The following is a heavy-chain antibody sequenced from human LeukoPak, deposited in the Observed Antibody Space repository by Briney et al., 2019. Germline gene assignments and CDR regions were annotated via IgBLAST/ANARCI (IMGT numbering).Heavy chain of an antibody. D-gene: IGHD1-26*01. Sequence: GGSLRLSCAASGFTVSSNYMSWVRQAPGKGLEWVSYISSSSSTIYYADSVKGRFTISRDNAKNSLYLQMNGLRAEDTAVYYCARGGALVGATIQGAFDIWGQGTMVIVSS. CDR2: ISSSSSTI. CDR1: GFTVSSNY. V-gene: IGHV3-48*01. J-gene: IGHJ3*02. CDR3: ARGGALVGATIQGAFDI.